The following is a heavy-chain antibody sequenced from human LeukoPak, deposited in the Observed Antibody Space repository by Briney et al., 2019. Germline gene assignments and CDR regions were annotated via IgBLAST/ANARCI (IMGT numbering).Heavy chain of an antibody. D-gene: IGHD6-19*01. J-gene: IGHJ5*02. CDR3: ARGSGWYYP. V-gene: IGHV4-34*01. Sequence: SETLSLTCAVYGGSFSGYYWSWIRQPPGKGLEWIGEINHSGSTNYNPSLKSRVTISVDTSKNQFSLKLSSVTAADTAVYYCARGSGWYYPWGQGTLVTVSS. CDR2: INHSGST. CDR1: GGSFSGYY.